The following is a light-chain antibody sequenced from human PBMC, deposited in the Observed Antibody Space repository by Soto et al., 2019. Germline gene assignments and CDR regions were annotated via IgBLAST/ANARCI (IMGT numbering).Light chain of an antibody. CDR2: ASS. Sequence: DILMTQSPSSLFASXGDRVTIDCRPRLSVSNCLNGHQQTSGRPPKLXXYASSSLQRVGPSRFSGSGSATDFTRTISSLQPDDFATYYCQQSFYVPYTFGPGTKVDI. V-gene: IGKV1-39*01. CDR1: LSVSNC. CDR3: QQSFYVPYT. J-gene: IGKJ3*01.